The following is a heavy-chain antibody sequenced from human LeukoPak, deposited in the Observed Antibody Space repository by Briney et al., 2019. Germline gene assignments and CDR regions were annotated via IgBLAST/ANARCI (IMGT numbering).Heavy chain of an antibody. D-gene: IGHD1-26*01. J-gene: IGHJ4*02. Sequence: GGSLRLSCAASGLTFSSHWMHWVRQAPGKGLVWVSRITNDGSSTTYADSVKGRFTISRDNAKNTLYLQMNNLRAEDTGVYYCVRDGVGAPPFDYRGEGILVTVSS. V-gene: IGHV3-74*01. CDR3: VRDGVGAPPFDY. CDR2: ITNDGSST. CDR1: GLTFSSHW.